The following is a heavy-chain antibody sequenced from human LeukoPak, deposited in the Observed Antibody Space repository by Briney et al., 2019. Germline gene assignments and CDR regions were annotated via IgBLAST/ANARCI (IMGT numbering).Heavy chain of an antibody. CDR2: INWNGGST. CDR3: ARGPHYYDSSGYYLFDY. J-gene: IGHJ4*02. Sequence: WGSLRLSCAASGFTFDDYGMSWVRQAPGKGLEWVSGINWNGGSTGYADSVKGRFTISRDNAKNSLYLQMNSLRAEDTALYYCARGPHYYDSSGYYLFDYWGQGTLVTVSS. V-gene: IGHV3-20*04. CDR1: GFTFDDYG. D-gene: IGHD3-22*01.